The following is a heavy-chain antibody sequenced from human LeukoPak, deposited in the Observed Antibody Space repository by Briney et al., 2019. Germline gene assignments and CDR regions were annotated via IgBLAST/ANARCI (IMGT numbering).Heavy chain of an antibody. Sequence: GGSLRLSCAASGFFFGTYGMHWVRQAPGKGLEWVAVISYDGSNKYYADSVKGRFTISRDNSKNTLYLQMNSLRAEDTAVYYCAKVTGGYYGSSEDYWGQGTLVTVSS. CDR2: ISYDGSNK. CDR3: AKVTGGYYGSSEDY. V-gene: IGHV3-30*18. D-gene: IGHD3-10*01. J-gene: IGHJ4*02. CDR1: GFFFGTYG.